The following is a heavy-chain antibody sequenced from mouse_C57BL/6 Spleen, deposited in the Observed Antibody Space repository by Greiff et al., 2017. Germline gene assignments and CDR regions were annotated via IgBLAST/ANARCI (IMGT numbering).Heavy chain of an antibody. J-gene: IGHJ4*01. CDR1: GFTFSSYA. CDR2: ISSGGDYI. V-gene: IGHV5-9-1*02. CDR3: TRVSPGDAMDY. Sequence: EVHLVESGEGLVKPGGSLKLSCAASGFTFSSYAMSWVRQTPGKRLEWVAYISSGGDYIYYADTVKGRFTRSIDNARNTLYLQMSSLKSEDTAMYYCTRVSPGDAMDYWGQGTSVTVSS.